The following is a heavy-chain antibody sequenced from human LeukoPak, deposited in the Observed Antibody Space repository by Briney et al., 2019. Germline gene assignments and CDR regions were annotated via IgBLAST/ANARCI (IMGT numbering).Heavy chain of an antibody. CDR2: ISSSSSYV. V-gene: IGHV3-21*01. CDR1: GFTFSSYS. CDR3: ARDPRYCSSTNCLQWYFDL. Sequence: GGSLRLSCAASGFTFSSYSMNWVRQAPGKGLEWVSSISSSSSYVYYADSVKGRFTISRDNAKNSLYLQMNSLRAEDTAVYYCARDPRYCSSTNCLQWYFDLWGRGTLVTVSS. D-gene: IGHD2-2*01. J-gene: IGHJ2*01.